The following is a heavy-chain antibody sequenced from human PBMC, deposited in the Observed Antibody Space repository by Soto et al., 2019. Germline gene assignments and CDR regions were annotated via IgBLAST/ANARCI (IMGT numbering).Heavy chain of an antibody. CDR1: GGTFSSYA. J-gene: IGHJ4*02. CDR2: IIPIFGTA. V-gene: IGHV1-69*06. CDR3: AGGGLGYMYYYDSSGYYYDY. D-gene: IGHD3-22*01. Sequence: VQLVQSGAEVKKPGSSVKVSCKASGGTFSSYAISWVRQAPGQGLEWMGGIIPIFGTANYAEKFQGRVTITADKSTSTAYMERSSLRSEDTAVYYCAGGGLGYMYYYDSSGYYYDYWGQGTLVSVSS.